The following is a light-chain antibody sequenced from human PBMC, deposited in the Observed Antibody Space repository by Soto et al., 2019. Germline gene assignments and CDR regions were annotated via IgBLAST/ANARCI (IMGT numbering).Light chain of an antibody. Sequence: DIQMTQSPSSLSASVGDRVTITCRASQIIDTWLAWYQQKPGKAPKSLIFASSSLQSGVPSRFTGSGSGTHFTLTISNLQPDDFGIYYCQLYYSYPLTFGGGTKVDIK. CDR1: QIIDTW. V-gene: IGKV1D-16*01. J-gene: IGKJ4*01. CDR3: QLYYSYPLT. CDR2: ASS.